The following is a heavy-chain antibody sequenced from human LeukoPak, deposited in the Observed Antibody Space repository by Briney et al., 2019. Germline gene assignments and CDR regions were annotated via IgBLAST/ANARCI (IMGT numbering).Heavy chain of an antibody. Sequence: SETLSLTCTVSGGSISSYYWSWIRQPPGKGLEWIGYIYYSGSTNYNPSLKSRVTISVDTSKNQFSLKLSSVTAADTAVYYCARNTYYYGSGSYFDYWGQGTLVTVSS. J-gene: IGHJ4*02. CDR3: ARNTYYYGSGSYFDY. V-gene: IGHV4-59*01. CDR1: GGSISSYY. D-gene: IGHD3-10*01. CDR2: IYYSGST.